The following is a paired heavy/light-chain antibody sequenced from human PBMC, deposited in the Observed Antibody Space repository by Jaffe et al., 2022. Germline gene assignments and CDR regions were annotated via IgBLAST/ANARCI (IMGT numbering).Heavy chain of an antibody. CDR1: GFTFNTYA. D-gene: IGHD1-1*01. V-gene: IGHV3-23*01. J-gene: IGHJ3*02. CDR2: IGGGPT. CDR3: AKDHISFNNNYDSFDI. Sequence: EVQLLESGGGLVQPGGSLRLSCVASGFTFNTYAMSWVRQAPGKGLEWVSTIGGGPTFYADSVKGRFTISRDDSKNTLFLQMNSLRAEDTAVYFCAKDHISFNNNYDSFDIWGQGTMVTVSS.
Light chain of an antibody. V-gene: IGKV3-20*01. J-gene: IGKJ2*01. CDR1: QYISNNY. Sequence: EIVLTQSPGTLSLSPGERATLSCRASQYISNNYIAWYQQKPGQAPRLLIYGASSRATGIPDRFSGSGSGTDFSLTISRLEPEDFAIYYCQQYDRSPPYTFGQGTTLESK. CDR2: GAS. CDR3: QQYDRSPPYT.